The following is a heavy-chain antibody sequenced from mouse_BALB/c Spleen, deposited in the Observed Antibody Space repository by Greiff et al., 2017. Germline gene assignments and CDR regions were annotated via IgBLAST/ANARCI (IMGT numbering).Heavy chain of an antibody. CDR2: ISSGGSYT. V-gene: IGHV5-6*01. CDR1: GFTFSSYG. J-gene: IGHJ2*01. Sequence: EVHLVESGGDLVKPGGSLKLSCAASGFTFSSYGMSWVRQTPDKRLEWVATISSGGSYTYYPDSVKGRFTISRDNAKNTLYLQMSSLTSEDTAMYYCARDRGGNYDFDYWGQGTTLTVSS. D-gene: IGHD2-1*01. CDR3: ARDRGGNYDFDY.